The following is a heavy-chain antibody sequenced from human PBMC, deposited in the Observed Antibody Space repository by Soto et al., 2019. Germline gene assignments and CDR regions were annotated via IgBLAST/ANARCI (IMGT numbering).Heavy chain of an antibody. CDR1: GFTFSDYS. J-gene: IGHJ6*02. CDR3: ARERVRCSGGKCYSEDYYYGMDV. V-gene: IGHV3-48*02. CDR2: ISSSSSTI. D-gene: IGHD2-15*01. Sequence: DVQLVESGGGLVQPGGSLRLSCATSGFTFSDYSMNWVRQAPGKGLEWLSYISSSSSTIYYADSVKGRFTISRDNAKNSLNLQLNSLRDEDTAVYYCARERVRCSGGKCYSEDYYYGMDVWGQGTTVTVSS.